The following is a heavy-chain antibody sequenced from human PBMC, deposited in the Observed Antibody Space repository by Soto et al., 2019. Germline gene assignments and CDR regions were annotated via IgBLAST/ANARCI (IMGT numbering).Heavy chain of an antibody. Sequence: EVQLVESGGGLVQPGGSLRLSCAASGFTVSSNYMSWVRQAPGKGLEWVSVIYSGGSTYYADSVKGRFTISRHNSKNTLYLQMNSLRAEHTAVYYCARGIYGSGSYYPMRAFDIWGQGTMVTVSS. V-gene: IGHV3-53*04. CDR3: ARGIYGSGSYYPMRAFDI. CDR1: GFTVSSNY. CDR2: IYSGGST. J-gene: IGHJ3*02. D-gene: IGHD3-10*01.